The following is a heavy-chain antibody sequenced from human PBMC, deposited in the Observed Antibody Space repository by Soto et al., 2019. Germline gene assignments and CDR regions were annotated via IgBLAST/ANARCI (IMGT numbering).Heavy chain of an antibody. D-gene: IGHD2-2*02. J-gene: IGHJ4*02. CDR3: YIDGY. CDR1: GDSISSSSHY. Sequence: QVQLQESGPGLVKPSETLSLTCTVSGDSISSSSHYWAWNRQPPGKGLEWIGGFYYGGSPYYNSSLKSRVTMSVDTSKNQFSLNLNSVTAADTAVYYCYIDGYWGQVHLVTVSS. V-gene: IGHV4-39*01. CDR2: FYYGGSP.